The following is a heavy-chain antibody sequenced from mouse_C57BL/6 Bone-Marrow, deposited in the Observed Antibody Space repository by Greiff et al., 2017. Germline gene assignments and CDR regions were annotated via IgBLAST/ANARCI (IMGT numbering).Heavy chain of an antibody. J-gene: IGHJ3*01. V-gene: IGHV1-63*01. CDR1: GYTFTNYW. CDR3: ARGGWDGAWFAY. Sequence: QVQLKQSGAELVRPGTSVKMSCKASGYTFTNYWIGWAKQRPGHGLEWIGDIYPGGGYTNYNEKFKGKATLTADKSSSTAYMQFSSLTSEDSAIYYCARGGWDGAWFAYWGQGTLVTVSA. CDR2: IYPGGGYT. D-gene: IGHD4-1*01.